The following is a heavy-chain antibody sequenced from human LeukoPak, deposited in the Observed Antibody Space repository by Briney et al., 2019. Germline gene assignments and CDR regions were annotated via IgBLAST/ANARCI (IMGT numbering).Heavy chain of an antibody. D-gene: IGHD3-10*01. Sequence: GGSLRLSCAASGFTFSSYAMVWVRQTPGKGLEWVSTISGDGGNTFYADSVKGRFTISRDNSKNTLYLQVSSLRAEDTAIYYCAKDRVNWYFDLWGRGTLVTVSS. V-gene: IGHV3-23*01. CDR1: GFTFSSYA. CDR2: ISGDGGNT. J-gene: IGHJ2*01. CDR3: AKDRVNWYFDL.